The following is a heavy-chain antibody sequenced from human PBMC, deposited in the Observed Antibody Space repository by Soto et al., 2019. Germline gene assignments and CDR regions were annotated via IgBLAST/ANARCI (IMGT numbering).Heavy chain of an antibody. CDR1: GGSFSGYY. D-gene: IGHD2-15*01. CDR2: INHSGST. Sequence: SETLSLTCAVYGGSFSGYYWSWIRQPPGKGLEWIGEINHSGSTNYNPSLKSRVTISVDTSKNQFSLKLSSVTAADTAVYYCARRSYVVVVAATFDYWGQGTLVTVSS. V-gene: IGHV4-34*01. CDR3: ARRSYVVVVAATFDY. J-gene: IGHJ4*02.